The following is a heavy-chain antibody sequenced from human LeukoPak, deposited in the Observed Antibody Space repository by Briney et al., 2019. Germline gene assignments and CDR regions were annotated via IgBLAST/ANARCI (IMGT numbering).Heavy chain of an antibody. Sequence: SETLSLTCTVSGGSISSYYWSWIRQPPGKGLEWIGYIYYSGGTNYNPSLKSRVTISVDTSKNQFSLKLSSVTAADTAVYYCARHMGLGYSYGYPYFDYWGQGTLVTVSS. CDR1: GGSISSYY. CDR3: ARHMGLGYSYGYPYFDY. J-gene: IGHJ4*02. V-gene: IGHV4-59*08. CDR2: IYYSGGT. D-gene: IGHD5-18*01.